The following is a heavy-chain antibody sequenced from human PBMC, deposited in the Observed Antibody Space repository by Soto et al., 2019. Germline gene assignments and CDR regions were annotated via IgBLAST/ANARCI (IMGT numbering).Heavy chain of an antibody. CDR3: ARASPDSSGWYREYYFDY. J-gene: IGHJ4*02. V-gene: IGHV1-69*01. D-gene: IGHD6-19*01. CDR2: IIPIFGTA. Sequence: QVQLVQSGAEVKKPGSSVKVSCKASGGTFSSYAISWVRQAPGQGLEWMGGIIPIFGTANYAQKFQGRVTITADESTSTAYMELSSLRSEDTAVYYCARASPDSSGWYREYYFDYWGQGTLVTVSS. CDR1: GGTFSSYA.